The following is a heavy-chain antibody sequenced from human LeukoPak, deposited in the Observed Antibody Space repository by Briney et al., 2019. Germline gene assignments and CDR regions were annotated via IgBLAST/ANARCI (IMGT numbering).Heavy chain of an antibody. J-gene: IGHJ4*02. CDR3: ARDVGAYDY. CDR1: GGSFSGFY. D-gene: IGHD1-26*01. V-gene: IGHV4-34*01. CDR2: INHSGST. Sequence: SETLSLTCAVYGGSFSGFYWSWIRQPPGKGLEWIGEINHSGSTNYNPSLKSRVTIPVDKSKNQFSLKLSSVTAADTAVYYCARDVGAYDYWGQGTLVTVSS.